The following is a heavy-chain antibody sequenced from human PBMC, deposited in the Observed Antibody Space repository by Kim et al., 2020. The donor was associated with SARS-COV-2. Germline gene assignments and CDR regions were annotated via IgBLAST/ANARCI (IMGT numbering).Heavy chain of an antibody. CDR2: ISSNSSYT. D-gene: IGHD3-3*01. J-gene: IGHJ6*02. CDR3: ARDLGPPVLRFLVSVGYYYYYGMDV. V-gene: IGHV3-11*05. CDR1: GFTFSDYY. Sequence: GGSLRLSCAASGFTFSDYYMSWIRQAPGKGLEWVSYISSNSSYTNYADSVKGRFTISRDNAKNSLYLQMNSLRAEDTAVYYCARDLGPPVLRFLVSVGYYYYYGMDVWGQGTTVTVSS.